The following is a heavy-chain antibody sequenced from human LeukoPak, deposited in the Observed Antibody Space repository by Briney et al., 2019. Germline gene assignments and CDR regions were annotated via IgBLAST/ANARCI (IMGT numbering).Heavy chain of an antibody. CDR3: ARALGDSSSWYDWFDP. D-gene: IGHD6-13*01. CDR2: IYYSGST. Sequence: SETLSLTCTVSGGSISSYYWTWIRQPPGKGLERIGYIYYSGSTNYNPSLKSRVTISIDTSKNQFSLKLNSVTAADTAVYYCARALGDSSSWYDWFDPWGQGTLVTVSS. CDR1: GGSISSYY. J-gene: IGHJ5*02. V-gene: IGHV4-59*01.